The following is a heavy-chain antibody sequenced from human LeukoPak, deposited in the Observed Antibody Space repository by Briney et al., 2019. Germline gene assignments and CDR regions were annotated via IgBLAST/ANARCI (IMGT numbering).Heavy chain of an antibody. CDR1: GFTFSSSW. J-gene: IGHJ6*02. CDR2: IKQDGSEK. CDR3: ASASPYYYGIDV. V-gene: IGHV3-7*01. Sequence: GGSLRLSCAASGFTFSSSWMSWVRLAPGKGLEWVANIKQDGSEKYYVDSVKGRFTISRDNAKNSLYLQMNSLRAEDTAVYYCASASPYYYGIDVWGQGTTVTVSS.